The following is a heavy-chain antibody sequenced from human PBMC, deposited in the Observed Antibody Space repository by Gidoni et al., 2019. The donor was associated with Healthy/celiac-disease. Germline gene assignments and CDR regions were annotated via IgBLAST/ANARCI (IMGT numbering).Heavy chain of an antibody. CDR3: ARTPAVVTAIPYYFDY. D-gene: IGHD2-21*02. CDR1: GGTFRSYA. Sequence: QVQLVQSGAEGKKPGSSVKVSCKASGGTFRSYAISWVRQAPGQGLEWMGRIIPILGIANYAQKFQGRVTITADKSTSTAYMELSSLRSEDTAVYYCARTPAVVTAIPYYFDYWGQGTLVTVSS. V-gene: IGHV1-69*04. CDR2: IIPILGIA. J-gene: IGHJ4*02.